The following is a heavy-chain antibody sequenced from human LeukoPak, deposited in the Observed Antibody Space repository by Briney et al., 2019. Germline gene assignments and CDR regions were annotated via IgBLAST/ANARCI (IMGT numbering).Heavy chain of an antibody. CDR3: ARELLWFGESMAVAFDI. V-gene: IGHV3-7*01. CDR1: GFTFSSYW. D-gene: IGHD3-10*01. J-gene: IGHJ3*02. Sequence: GGSLRLSCAASGFTFSSYWMSWVRQAPGKGLEWVANIKQDGSEKYYVDSVKGRFTISRDNAKNSLYLQMNSLRAEDTAVYYCARELLWFGESMAVAFDIWGQGTMVTVSS. CDR2: IKQDGSEK.